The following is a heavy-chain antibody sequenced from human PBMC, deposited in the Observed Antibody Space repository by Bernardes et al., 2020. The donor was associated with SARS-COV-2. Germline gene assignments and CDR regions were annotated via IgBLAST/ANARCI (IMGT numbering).Heavy chain of an antibody. V-gene: IGHV5-51*01. J-gene: IGHJ5*02. CDR1: GYSFNNYW. Sequence: GDSLKISCYGSGYSFNNYWIGWVRQMPGKGLEWMGIIHPEDSDTRYSPSFQGQFTISVDKSISTAYLQWSSLKASDTAMYYCARTDSGRGVAWGQGTLVIVSS. D-gene: IGHD1-26*01. CDR2: IHPEDSDT. CDR3: ARTDSGRGVA.